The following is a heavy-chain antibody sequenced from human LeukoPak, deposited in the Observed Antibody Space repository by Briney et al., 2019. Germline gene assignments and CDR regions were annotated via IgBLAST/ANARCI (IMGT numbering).Heavy chain of an antibody. CDR3: ARGWEPALRGDWFDP. J-gene: IGHJ5*02. V-gene: IGHV1-8*02. Sequence: ASVKVSCKASGYTFTGYYMHWVRQAPGQGLEWMGWINPNSGNTGYAQKFQGRVTMTRNTSISTAYMELSSLRSEDTAVYYCARGWEPALRGDWFDPWGQGTLVTVSS. CDR1: GYTFTGYY. CDR2: INPNSGNT. D-gene: IGHD1-14*01.